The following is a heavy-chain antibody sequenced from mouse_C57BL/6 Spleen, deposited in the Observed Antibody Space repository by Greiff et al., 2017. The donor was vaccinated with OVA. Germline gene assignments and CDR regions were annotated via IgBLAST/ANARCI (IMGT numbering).Heavy chain of an antibody. CDR2: WNTDHY. J-gene: IGHJ2*01. CDR3: WRGGGFDY. CDR1: FSLSTSGMGL. V-gene: IGHV8-2*01. Sequence: QVTLKESGPGILQPSQTLSLACTFSGFSLSTSGMGLSWLRQPSGQALEWLASTWNTDHYYKPSLKSRLTISKETSNYQVFLKITSVDTAESATYYGAWRGGGFDYWGQGTTLTVSS.